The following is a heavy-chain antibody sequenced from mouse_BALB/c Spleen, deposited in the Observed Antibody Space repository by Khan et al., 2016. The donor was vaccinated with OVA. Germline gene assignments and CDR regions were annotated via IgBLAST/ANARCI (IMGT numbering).Heavy chain of an antibody. V-gene: IGHV1S56*01. CDR2: IYPGNVSP. Sequence: VQLQESGPELVKPGASVRISCKASGYTFTSYYIHWAKQRPGQGLEWIGWIYPGNVSPNYNERFKDKATLTADKSSSTAFMQLSSLTSEDSAVYFCARAGDGSFAYWGQGTLITVSA. J-gene: IGHJ3*01. D-gene: IGHD2-3*01. CDR1: GYTFTSYY. CDR3: ARAGDGSFAY.